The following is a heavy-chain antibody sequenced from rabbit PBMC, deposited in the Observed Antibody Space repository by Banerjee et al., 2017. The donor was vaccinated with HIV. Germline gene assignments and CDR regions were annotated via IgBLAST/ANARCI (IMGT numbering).Heavy chain of an antibody. Sequence: QSLEESGGDLVKPGASLTLTCTASGFSLSSSYNMCWVRQAPGKGLEWIGCINTGSGSTWYASWAKGRFTISKTSSTTVTLQMTSLTAADTATYFCARSYGGNTFGAFDPWGPGTLVTVS. CDR2: INTGSGST. CDR3: ARSYGGNTFGAFDP. CDR1: GFSLSSSYN. D-gene: IGHD4-2*01. J-gene: IGHJ2*01. V-gene: IGHV1S40*01.